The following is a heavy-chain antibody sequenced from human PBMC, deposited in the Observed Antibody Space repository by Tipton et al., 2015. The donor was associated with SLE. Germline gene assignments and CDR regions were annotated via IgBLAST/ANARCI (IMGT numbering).Heavy chain of an antibody. CDR2: LSYSGST. Sequence: TLSLTCTVSGGSLSSYYWSWIRQSPEKGLEWIGYLSYSGSTNYNPSLESRVTISVDTSKNQFSLKLSSVTAAVTAVYHCARGYYESIGYYSFDYWGLGASVTVS. D-gene: IGHD3-22*01. J-gene: IGHJ4*02. V-gene: IGHV4-59*12. CDR1: GGSLSSYY. CDR3: ARGYYESIGYYSFDY.